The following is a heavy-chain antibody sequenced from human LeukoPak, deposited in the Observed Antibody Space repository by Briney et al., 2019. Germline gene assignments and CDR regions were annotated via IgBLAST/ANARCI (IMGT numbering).Heavy chain of an antibody. V-gene: IGHV3-21*01. CDR3: ARPLVGDALDY. J-gene: IGHJ4*02. CDR2: ISSSSSHT. D-gene: IGHD1-26*01. Sequence: PGGSLRLSCAASGSTFRSYNMNWVRQAPGKGLEWVSSISSSSSHTYYADSVKGRFTISRDNAKNSLYLQMNSLRAEDTAVYYCARPLVGDALDYWGQGTLVTVSS. CDR1: GSTFRSYN.